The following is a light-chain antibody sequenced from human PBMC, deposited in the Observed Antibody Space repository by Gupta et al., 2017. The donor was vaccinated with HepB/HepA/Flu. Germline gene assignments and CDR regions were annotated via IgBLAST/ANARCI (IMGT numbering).Light chain of an antibody. Sequence: IQMTQSPSTLSASIGDRFTITCRASQGISTWLAWYQQKPGRAPKLLIYKASSLEGGVPSRFSGSGSGTEFTLTISSLQPDDCATYYCQQDKSASIFTFGQGTKVEIK. J-gene: IGKJ1*01. V-gene: IGKV1-5*03. CDR1: QGISTW. CDR3: QQDKSASIFT. CDR2: KAS.